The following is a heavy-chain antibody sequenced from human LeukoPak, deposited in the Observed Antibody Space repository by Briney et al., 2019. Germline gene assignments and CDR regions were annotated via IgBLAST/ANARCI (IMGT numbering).Heavy chain of an antibody. CDR2: ISGSGGST. D-gene: IGHD5-12*01. CDR1: GFSFSTYS. Sequence: GSLRLSCAASGFSFSTYSMSWVRQAPGKGLEWVSGISGSGGSTYYADSVKGRFTISRDDSKNTLYLQMNNLRAEDTAVYYCAKDGAWLRFDDWGQGILVTVSS. CDR3: AKDGAWLRFDD. J-gene: IGHJ4*02. V-gene: IGHV3-23*01.